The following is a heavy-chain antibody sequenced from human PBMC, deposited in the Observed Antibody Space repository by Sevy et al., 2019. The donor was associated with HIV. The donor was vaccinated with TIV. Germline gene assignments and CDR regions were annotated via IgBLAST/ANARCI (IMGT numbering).Heavy chain of an antibody. CDR3: ARDPGPGGYYYDSSGYYPDY. V-gene: IGHV1-2*02. Sequence: ASVKVSCKASGYTFTGYYIHWVRQAPGQGLEWMGWMNPNSGGTNYAQKFQGRVTMTRDTSISTAYMELSRLRSDDTAVYYCARDPGPGGYYYDSSGYYPDYWGQGTLVTVSS. CDR1: GYTFTGYY. CDR2: MNPNSGGT. D-gene: IGHD3-22*01. J-gene: IGHJ4*02.